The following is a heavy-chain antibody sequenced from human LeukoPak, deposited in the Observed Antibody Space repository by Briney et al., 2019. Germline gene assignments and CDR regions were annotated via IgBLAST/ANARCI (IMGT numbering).Heavy chain of an antibody. J-gene: IGHJ4*02. V-gene: IGHV4-34*01. CDR2: INHSGST. Sequence: GSLRLSCAASGFTFSSYWMSWVRQPPGKGLEWIGEINHSGSTNYNPSLKSRVTISVDTSKNQFSLKLSSVTAADTAVYYCARERGDGSGSYHEGHWGQGTLVTVSS. D-gene: IGHD3-10*01. CDR1: GFTFSSYW. CDR3: ARERGDGSGSYHEGH.